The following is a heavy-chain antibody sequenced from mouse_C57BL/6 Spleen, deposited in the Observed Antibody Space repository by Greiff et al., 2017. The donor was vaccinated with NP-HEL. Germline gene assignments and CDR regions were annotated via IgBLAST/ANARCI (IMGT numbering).Heavy chain of an antibody. CDR3: ARGEDYDGGIDC. CDR1: GYSITSGYY. V-gene: IGHV3-6*01. Sequence: EVKLQESGPGLVKPSQSLSLTCSVTGYSITSGYYWNWIRPFPGNNLEWMGYISYDGSTNYNPFLKNRISITLDTSKNQFFLKLNAVTTEDTATYYGARGEDYDGGIDCWGQGTSDTVSP. D-gene: IGHD2-4*01. J-gene: IGHJ4*01. CDR2: ISYDGST.